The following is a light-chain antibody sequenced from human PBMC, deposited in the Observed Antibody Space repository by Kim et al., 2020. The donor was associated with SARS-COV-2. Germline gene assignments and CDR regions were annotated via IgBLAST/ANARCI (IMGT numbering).Light chain of an antibody. CDR2: GAY. CDR3: QQGRSFPLT. V-gene: IGKV1-12*01. CDR1: QDIATW. J-gene: IGKJ4*01. Sequence: DIQMTQSPSPVSASVGDRVIITCRASQDIATWLAWYQQKPGKAPKLLIYGAYHLRPGVPSRFSGSGSGTDFTLTITKLQPEDYATYYCQQGRSFPLTLGGGTKVDIK.